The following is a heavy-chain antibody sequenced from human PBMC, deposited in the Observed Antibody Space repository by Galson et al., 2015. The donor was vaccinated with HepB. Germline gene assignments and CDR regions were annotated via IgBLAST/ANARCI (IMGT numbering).Heavy chain of an antibody. D-gene: IGHD3-22*01. CDR2: IDPSDSYT. Sequence: QSGAEVKKPGESLRISCKGSGYSFTSYWISWVRQMPGKGLEWMGRIDPSDSYTNYSPSFQGHVTISADKSISTAYLQWSSLKASDTAMYYCARHLFGGYYYGDYYYGMDVWGQGTTVTVSS. V-gene: IGHV5-10-1*01. CDR1: GYSFTSYW. CDR3: ARHLFGGYYYGDYYYGMDV. J-gene: IGHJ6*02.